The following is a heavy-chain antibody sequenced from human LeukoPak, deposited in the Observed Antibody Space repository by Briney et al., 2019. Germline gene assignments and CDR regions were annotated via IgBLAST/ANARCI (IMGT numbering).Heavy chain of an antibody. J-gene: IGHJ6*03. V-gene: IGHV4-59*11. Sequence: SETLSLTCTVSGGSISSHYWTWIRQSPVKGLEWIGDISNSGSTSYNPSLKSRVTISIDTSKNQFSLKLNSVTAADTAVYYCGRDALVGYFSYYYMDVWGKGTTVTVSS. CDR1: GGSISSHY. D-gene: IGHD2-15*01. CDR2: ISNSGST. CDR3: GRDALVGYFSYYYMDV.